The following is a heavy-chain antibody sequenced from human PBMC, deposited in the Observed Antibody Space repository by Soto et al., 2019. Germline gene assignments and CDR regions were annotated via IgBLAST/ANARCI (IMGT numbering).Heavy chain of an antibody. D-gene: IGHD3-3*01. CDR1: GYTFTSYD. CDR3: ARRLFDYDFWSGHPDYYYYMDV. J-gene: IGHJ6*03. CDR2: MNPNSGNT. Sequence: ASVKVSCKASGYTFTSYDINCVRQATGQGLEWMGWMNPNSGNTGYAQKFQGRVTMTRTTSISTAYMELSSLRSGDTAVYYRARRLFDYDFWSGHPDYYYYMDVWGKGTTVTVSS. V-gene: IGHV1-8*01.